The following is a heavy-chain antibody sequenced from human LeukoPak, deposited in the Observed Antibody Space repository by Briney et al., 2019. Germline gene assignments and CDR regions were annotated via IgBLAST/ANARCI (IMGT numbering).Heavy chain of an antibody. Sequence: GGSLRLSCAASGFTFSSYGMHWVRQAPGKGLEWVAVISYDGSNKYYADSVKGRFTISRDNSKNTLYLQMNSLRAEDTAVYYCANYYGSGSYFDYWGQGTLVTVSS. V-gene: IGHV3-30*18. J-gene: IGHJ4*02. CDR2: ISYDGSNK. D-gene: IGHD3-10*01. CDR1: GFTFSSYG. CDR3: ANYYGSGSYFDY.